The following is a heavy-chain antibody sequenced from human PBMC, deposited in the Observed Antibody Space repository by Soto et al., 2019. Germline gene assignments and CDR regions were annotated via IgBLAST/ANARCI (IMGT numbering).Heavy chain of an antibody. J-gene: IGHJ5*02. D-gene: IGHD5-18*01. CDR2: IYYSGST. CDR1: GGSISSGGYY. CDR3: AGGYSYGYWFDP. V-gene: IGHV4-31*03. Sequence: QVQLQESGPGLVKPSQTLSLTCTVSGGSISSGGYYWSWIRQHPGKGLEWIGYIYYSGSTYYNPSLKSRVNISVDTSKKQFALKLSSVTAADTAVYYCAGGYSYGYWFDPWGQGTLVTVSS.